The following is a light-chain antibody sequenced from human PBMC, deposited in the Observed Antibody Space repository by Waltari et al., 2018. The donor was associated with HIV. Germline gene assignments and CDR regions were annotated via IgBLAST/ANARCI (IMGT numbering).Light chain of an antibody. CDR1: QDITNY. CDR3: QQYDNLPLT. V-gene: IGKV1-33*01. Sequence: DIQMTQSPSSLSASVGDRVTITCQASQDITNYLNWYQQKPGKAPKLLIYAASNLETGGPSRFSGSGSGTDFTVTISSLQPEDIATYHCQQYDNLPLTFGGGTKVEIK. J-gene: IGKJ4*01. CDR2: AAS.